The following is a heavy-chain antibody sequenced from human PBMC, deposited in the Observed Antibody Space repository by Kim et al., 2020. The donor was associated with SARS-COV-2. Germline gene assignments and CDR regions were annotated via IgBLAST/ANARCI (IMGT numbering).Heavy chain of an antibody. V-gene: IGHV1-46*01. Sequence: TSYAQKFQGRVTMTRDTSTSTVYMELSSLRSEDTAVYYCARGGERGFLDYWGQGTLVTVSS. CDR2: T. D-gene: IGHD2-21*01. J-gene: IGHJ4*02. CDR3: ARGGERGFLDY.